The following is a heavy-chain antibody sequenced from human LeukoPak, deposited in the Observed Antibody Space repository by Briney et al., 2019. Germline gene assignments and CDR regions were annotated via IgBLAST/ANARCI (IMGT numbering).Heavy chain of an antibody. Sequence: GGSLRLSCAASGFTFSSYAMSWVRQAPGKGLEWVSAISGSGGSTYYADSVKGRFTISRDNSKNTLYLQMNSLRAEDTAVYYCAKPYCSSTSCSDYYYYYGMDVSGQGTTVTVSS. CDR3: AKPYCSSTSCSDYYYYYGMDV. J-gene: IGHJ6*02. CDR2: ISGSGGST. D-gene: IGHD2-2*01. CDR1: GFTFSSYA. V-gene: IGHV3-23*01.